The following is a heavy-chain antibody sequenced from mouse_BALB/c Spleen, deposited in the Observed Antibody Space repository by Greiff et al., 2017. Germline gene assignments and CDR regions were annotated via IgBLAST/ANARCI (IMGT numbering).Heavy chain of an antibody. J-gene: IGHJ3*01. D-gene: IGHD1-2*01. CDR3: ARGAYYGYEGFAY. CDR2: INPYNDGT. V-gene: IGHV1-14*01. CDR1: GYTITSYV. Sequence: VQLQQSGPELVKPGASVKMSCKASGYTITSYVMHWVKQKPGQGLEWIGYINPYNDGTKYNEKFKGKATLTSDKSSSTAYMELSSLTSEDSAVYYCARGAYYGYEGFAYWGQGTLVTVSA.